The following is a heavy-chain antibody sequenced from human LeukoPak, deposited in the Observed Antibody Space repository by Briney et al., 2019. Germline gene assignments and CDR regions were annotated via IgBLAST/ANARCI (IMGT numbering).Heavy chain of an antibody. CDR1: GFTFTDYY. CDR3: AKDPRYYDSSGSSGY. Sequence: TGGSLTLSCAASGFTFTDYYMSWIRQAPGKALEWVSYISSSGSTIYYADSVKGRFTISRDNSKNTLYLQMNSPRAEDTAVYYCAKDPRYYDSSGSSGYWGQGTLVTVPS. D-gene: IGHD3-22*01. CDR2: ISSSGSTI. V-gene: IGHV3-11*01. J-gene: IGHJ4*02.